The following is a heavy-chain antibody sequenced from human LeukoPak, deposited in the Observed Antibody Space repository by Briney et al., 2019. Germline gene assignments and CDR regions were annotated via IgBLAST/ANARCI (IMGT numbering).Heavy chain of an antibody. CDR2: IYSSGIT. J-gene: IGHJ4*02. Sequence: SETLSLTCTVSGGSITSSSNYWNWIRQPAGKGLEWIGRIYSSGITNYNPSLKSRVTMSVDASKSLFSLNLTSVTAADTAVYYCARGGYGSGWYYFDYWGQGTLVTVAS. CDR1: GGSITSSSNY. CDR3: ARGGYGSGWYYFDY. V-gene: IGHV4-61*02. D-gene: IGHD6-19*01.